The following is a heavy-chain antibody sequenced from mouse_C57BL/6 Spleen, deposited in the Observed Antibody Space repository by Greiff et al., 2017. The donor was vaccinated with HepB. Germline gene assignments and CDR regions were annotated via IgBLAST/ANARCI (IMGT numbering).Heavy chain of an antibody. CDR2: IDPEDGDT. CDR1: GFNIKDYY. CDR3: TTSYGSSYRYFDV. Sequence: VQVKQSGAELVRPGASVKLSCTASGFNIKDYYMHWVKQRPEQGLEWIGRIDPEDGDTEYAPKFQGKATMTADTSSNTAYLQLSSLTSEDTAVYYCTTSYGSSYRYFDVWGTGTTVTVSS. D-gene: IGHD1-1*01. J-gene: IGHJ1*03. V-gene: IGHV14-1*01.